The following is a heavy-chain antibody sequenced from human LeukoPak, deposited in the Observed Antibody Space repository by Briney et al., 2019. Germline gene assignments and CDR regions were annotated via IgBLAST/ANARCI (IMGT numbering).Heavy chain of an antibody. CDR1: GFTLSTYA. CDR3: AKGSGYYYVGFDY. J-gene: IGHJ4*02. CDR2: ISGSGGST. Sequence: GGSLRLSCAASGFTLSTYAMSWVRQAPGKGLEWVSVISGSGGSTYYADSVKGRFTISRDNSKNTLYLQMNSLRAEGTAVYYCAKGSGYYYVGFDYWGQGTLVTVSS. V-gene: IGHV3-23*01. D-gene: IGHD3-22*01.